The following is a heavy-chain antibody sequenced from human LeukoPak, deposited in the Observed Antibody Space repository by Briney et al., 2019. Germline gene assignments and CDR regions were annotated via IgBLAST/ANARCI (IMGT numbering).Heavy chain of an antibody. J-gene: IGHJ4*02. V-gene: IGHV3-20*04. CDR3: ARADSTGYFLGHFDY. Sequence: GGSLRLSCAASGFTFDDYGMSWVRQAPGKGLEWVSGINWYGGSTGYADSVKGRFTISRDNAKNSLYLQMNSLRAEDTALYYCARADSTGYFLGHFDYWGQGTLVTVSS. CDR2: INWYGGST. CDR1: GFTFDDYG. D-gene: IGHD3-22*01.